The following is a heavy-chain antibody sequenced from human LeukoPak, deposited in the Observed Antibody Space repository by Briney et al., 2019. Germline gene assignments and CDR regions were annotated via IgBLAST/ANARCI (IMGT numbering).Heavy chain of an antibody. Sequence: PGGSLRLSCAGSGFIFSRYAVSWVRQAPGKGLEWVSAISKNTVDTYYADSVKGRLTISRDSSKNTVYLQMNSLRAEDTAVNYCVRDMEPLRYFDTWGQGTLVTVSS. V-gene: IGHV3-23*01. CDR1: GFIFSRYA. J-gene: IGHJ4*02. CDR3: VRDMEPLRYFDT. CDR2: ISKNTVDT. D-gene: IGHD3-9*01.